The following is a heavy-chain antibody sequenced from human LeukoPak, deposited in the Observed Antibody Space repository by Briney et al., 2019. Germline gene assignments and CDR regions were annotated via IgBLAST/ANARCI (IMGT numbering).Heavy chain of an antibody. CDR2: IYSGGST. V-gene: IGHV3-66*02. Sequence: GSLRLSCAASGFTVSSNYMSWVRQAPGKGLEWVSVIYSGGSTYYADSVKGRFTISRDNSKNTLYLQMNSLRAEDRAVYYCARDLMYYDFWSGPFYMDVWGKGTTVTVSS. D-gene: IGHD3-3*01. CDR1: GFTVSSNY. CDR3: ARDLMYYDFWSGPFYMDV. J-gene: IGHJ6*03.